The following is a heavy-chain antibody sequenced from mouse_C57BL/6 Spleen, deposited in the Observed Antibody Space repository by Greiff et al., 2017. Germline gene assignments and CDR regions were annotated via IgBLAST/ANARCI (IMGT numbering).Heavy chain of an antibody. CDR2: IDPSDSET. J-gene: IGHJ2*01. CDR1: GYTFTSYW. CDR3: SRVIYGSHPYYDG. D-gene: IGHD1-1*01. Sequence: VQLQQSGAELVRPGSSVKLSCKASGYTFTSYWMHWVKQRPIQGLEWIGNIDPSDSETNYNQKFKDKATLTVDQSSSTAYVQLRSLTSEDSAVYYCSRVIYGSHPYYDGWGQGTTLTVYS. V-gene: IGHV1-52*01.